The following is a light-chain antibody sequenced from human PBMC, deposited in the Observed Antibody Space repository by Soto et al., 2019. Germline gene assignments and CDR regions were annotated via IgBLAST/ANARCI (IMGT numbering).Light chain of an antibody. J-gene: IGLJ3*02. CDR2: NNN. Sequence: QAVVTQPPSASGTPGQRVSISCSGSTSNIGSQTVNWYQRLPGTAPKLLIYNNNIRPSGVPDRFSGSKSGTSASLAITGLQAEDEADYFCQSHDNTLITSWVFGGGTKLTVL. CDR1: TSNIGSQT. CDR3: QSHDNTLITSWV. V-gene: IGLV1-44*01.